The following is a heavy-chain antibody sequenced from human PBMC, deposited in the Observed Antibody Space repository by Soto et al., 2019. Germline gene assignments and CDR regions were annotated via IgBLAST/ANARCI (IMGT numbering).Heavy chain of an antibody. CDR3: AKEGCSGGPCYLYYFDY. Sequence: GGSLILSCAASGFTFSNYAMSLVRQAPGKGLEWVSTISGRGGNTYYADSVKGRFTISRDNSRNTLYLQMDSLRVEDSAVYSCAKEGCSGGPCYLYYFDYWGQGALVTVSS. V-gene: IGHV3-23*01. D-gene: IGHD2-15*01. CDR1: GFTFSNYA. CDR2: ISGRGGNT. J-gene: IGHJ4*02.